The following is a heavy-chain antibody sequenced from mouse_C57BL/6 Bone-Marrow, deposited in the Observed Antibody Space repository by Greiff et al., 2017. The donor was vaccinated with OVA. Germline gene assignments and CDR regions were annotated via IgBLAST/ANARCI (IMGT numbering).Heavy chain of an antibody. CDR1: GFNIKDDY. J-gene: IGHJ4*01. V-gene: IGHV14-4*01. Sequence: EVQLQQSGAELVRPGASVKVSCTASGFNIKDDYMHWVKQRPEQGLEWIGWIDPENGDTEYASKFQGKATITADTSSNTDYLQLSSLTSEDTAVYYCTTAYYIAMDYWGQGTSVTVSS. CDR2: IDPENGDT. CDR3: TTAYYIAMDY. D-gene: IGHD2-12*01.